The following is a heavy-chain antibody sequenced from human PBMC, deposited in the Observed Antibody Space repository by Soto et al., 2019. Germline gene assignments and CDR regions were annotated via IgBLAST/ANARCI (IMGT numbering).Heavy chain of an antibody. D-gene: IGHD1-26*01. CDR2: INAGNSNT. V-gene: IGHV1-3*01. Sequence: ASVKVSCKASGYTFTSYAMNWVRQAPGQRLEWMGWINAGNSNTKYSQKFQGRVTITRDTSASTAYMELSSLRSEDTAVYYCARVGHRLSQMWEGYFDLWGRGTLVTVSS. CDR3: ARVGHRLSQMWEGYFDL. J-gene: IGHJ2*01. CDR1: GYTFTSYA.